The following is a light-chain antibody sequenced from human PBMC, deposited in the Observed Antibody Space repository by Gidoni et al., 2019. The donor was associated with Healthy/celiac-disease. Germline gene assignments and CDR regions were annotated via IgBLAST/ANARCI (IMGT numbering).Light chain of an antibody. J-gene: IGLJ2*01. CDR3: SSYTSSSTLEGVV. CDR1: SSDVGGYNY. CDR2: EVS. Sequence: QSALTQPASVSGAPGQSITISCTGTSSDVGGYNYVSWYQQHPGKAPKLMIYEVSNRPSGVSNRFSGSKSGTTASLTISGLPAEDEADYFCSSYTSSSTLEGVVFGGGTKLTVL. V-gene: IGLV2-14*01.